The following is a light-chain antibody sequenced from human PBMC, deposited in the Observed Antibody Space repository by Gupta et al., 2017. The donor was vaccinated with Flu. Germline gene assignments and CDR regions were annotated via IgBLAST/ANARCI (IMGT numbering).Light chain of an antibody. V-gene: IGLV1-47*02. CDR3: EAWDDSLSGYVV. CDR1: YNVASND. J-gene: IGLJ2*01. CDR2: GDN. Sequence: YNVASNDVYWYQQLPGAAPKLVISGDNHRSSGAPDRFSGSKSGTSASLVISGLRSEDEADYYCEAWDDSLSGYVVFGGGTKLTVL.